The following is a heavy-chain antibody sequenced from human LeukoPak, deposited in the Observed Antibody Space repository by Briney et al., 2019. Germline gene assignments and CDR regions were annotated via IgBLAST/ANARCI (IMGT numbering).Heavy chain of an antibody. Sequence: PSETLSLTCAVYGGSFSGYYWSWIRQPPGKGLEWIGEINHSGSTNYNPSLKSRVTISVDTSKNQFSLKLSSVTAADTAVYYCARAVWRSSTSCYDYWGQGTLVTVSS. CDR1: GGSFSGYY. D-gene: IGHD2-2*01. CDR2: INHSGST. J-gene: IGHJ4*02. CDR3: ARAVWRSSTSCYDY. V-gene: IGHV4-34*01.